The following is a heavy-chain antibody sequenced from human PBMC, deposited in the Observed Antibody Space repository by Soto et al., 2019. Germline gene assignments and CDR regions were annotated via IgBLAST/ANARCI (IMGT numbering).Heavy chain of an antibody. J-gene: IGHJ4*02. CDR3: ARDMAKGGGSEGFDY. V-gene: IGHV1-2*02. CDR1: GYTFTVYY. Sequence: ASVKVSCNASGYTFTVYYMHWVRQAPGQGLEWMGWINPKSGGTMYPQKFQGRVTMTWDTSISTAYMALTRLRSDDTAVYYCARDMAKGGGSEGFDYWGQGTLGTVS. D-gene: IGHD1-26*01. CDR2: INPKSGGT.